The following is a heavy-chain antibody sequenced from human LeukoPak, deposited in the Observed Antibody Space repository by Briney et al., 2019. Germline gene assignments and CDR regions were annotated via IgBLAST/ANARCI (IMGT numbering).Heavy chain of an antibody. CDR1: GYTFTSYG. CDR2: INPNSGGT. D-gene: IGHD3-22*01. V-gene: IGHV1-2*02. CDR3: ASSFSGYSQD. Sequence: ASVKVSCKASGYTFTSYGISWVRQAPGQGLEWMGWINPNSGGTNYAQKFQGRVTMTRDTSISTAYMELSRLRSDDTAVYYCASSFSGYSQDWGQGTLVTVSS. J-gene: IGHJ4*02.